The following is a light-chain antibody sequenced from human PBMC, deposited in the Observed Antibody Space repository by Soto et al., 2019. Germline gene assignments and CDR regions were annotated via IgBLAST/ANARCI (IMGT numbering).Light chain of an antibody. CDR1: NIGSKS. J-gene: IGLJ2*01. Sequence: SSELTQSPSVSVAPGKTATIPCGGNNIGSKSVHWYQQKPGQAPVLVINNEVDRPSGIPERFSGSNSGNTATLTITRVDAGDEVDYYCHVWDSDSDHPVFGGGPKLTVL. V-gene: IGLV3-21*04. CDR3: HVWDSDSDHPV. CDR2: NEV.